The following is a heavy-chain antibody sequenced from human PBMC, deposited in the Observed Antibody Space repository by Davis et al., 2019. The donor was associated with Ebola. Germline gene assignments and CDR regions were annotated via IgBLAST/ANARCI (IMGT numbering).Heavy chain of an antibody. V-gene: IGHV3-9*01. CDR3: VKRAVFHVTVTTYGDAFDI. Sequence: SLKISCAASGFTFSSYSMNWVRQAPGKGLEWVSGLTWNSGRIAYADSVKGRFTISRDNAKNSLYLQMHSLKPEDTALYYCVKRAVFHVTVTTYGDAFDIWGQGTMVTVSS. D-gene: IGHD4-17*01. CDR1: GFTFSSYS. J-gene: IGHJ3*02. CDR2: LTWNSGRI.